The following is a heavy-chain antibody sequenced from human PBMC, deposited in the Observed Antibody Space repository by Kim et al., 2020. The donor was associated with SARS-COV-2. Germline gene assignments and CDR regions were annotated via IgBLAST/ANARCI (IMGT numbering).Heavy chain of an antibody. D-gene: IGHD6-6*01. J-gene: IGHJ4*02. CDR3: ARPRPRGGPLRPFDS. V-gene: IGHV3-23*01. Sequence: GGSLRLSCATSGFTFSDYGMSWVRQAPGRGLEWVSAISDSGGATNYADSVKGRFTISRDNSKNTVHLQMNSLRDEDTAIYFCARPRPRGGPLRPFDSWGQGSLVTVSS. CDR1: GFTFSDYG. CDR2: ISDSGGAT.